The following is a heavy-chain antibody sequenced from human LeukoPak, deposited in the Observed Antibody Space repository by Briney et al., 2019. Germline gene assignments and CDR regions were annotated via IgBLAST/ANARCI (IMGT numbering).Heavy chain of an antibody. Sequence: PSETLSLTCTVSGGSISSYYWSWIRQPPGKGLEWIGYIYYSGSTNYNPSLKSRVTISVDTSKNQFSLKLSSVTAADTAVYYCARDYDSSGYYHKTLDYWGQGTLVTVSS. CDR2: IYYSGST. D-gene: IGHD3-22*01. CDR3: ARDYDSSGYYHKTLDY. CDR1: GGSISSYY. V-gene: IGHV4-59*08. J-gene: IGHJ4*02.